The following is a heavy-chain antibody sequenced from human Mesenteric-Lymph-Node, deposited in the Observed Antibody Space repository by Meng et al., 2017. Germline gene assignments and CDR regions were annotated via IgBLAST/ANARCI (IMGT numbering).Heavy chain of an antibody. CDR2: IYINGIT. CDR3: ARDPTGGEDHQRV. CDR1: GGSNSSSKW. Sequence: VRLQESGPGVVKPSGASDLPGAHFGGSNSSSKWCSWVWHPQEKGLEWIGKIYINGITINNPSLKSRVTMSVNNTKNQFSLKLNSMTAADTAVYYCARDPTGGEDHQRVWGQGTLVTVSS. V-gene: IGHV4-4*02. D-gene: IGHD1-14*01. J-gene: IGHJ4*02.